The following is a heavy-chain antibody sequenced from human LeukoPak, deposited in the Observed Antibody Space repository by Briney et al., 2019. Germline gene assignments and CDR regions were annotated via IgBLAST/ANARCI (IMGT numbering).Heavy chain of an antibody. Sequence: PGGSLRLSCAASGFTFDSYSMHWVPQAPGKGLEWVAVISSDGDIKHYAESVKGRCTISSDSSRETVYLQVISLRPEDTAVYYCLRGDAYCSGGTCRSFDYWGQGTRVTVSS. D-gene: IGHD2-15*01. CDR1: GFTFDSYS. V-gene: IGHV3-30*04. CDR2: ISSDGDIK. CDR3: LRGDAYCSGGTCRSFDY. J-gene: IGHJ4*02.